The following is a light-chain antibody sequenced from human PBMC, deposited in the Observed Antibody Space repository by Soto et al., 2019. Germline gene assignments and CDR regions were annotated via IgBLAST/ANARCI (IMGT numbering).Light chain of an antibody. CDR3: SSYTSRGTLV. V-gene: IGLV2-14*02. CDR2: EGF. Sequence: QSALTQPASVSGSPAQSITISCTGSSSDVGGSGLVSWYQFHPGKAPKLLIFEGFKRPSGVSNRFSGSKSGNSASLTISGLQAEDEADYYCSSYTSRGTLVFGGGTKLTVL. CDR1: SSDVGGSGL. J-gene: IGLJ3*02.